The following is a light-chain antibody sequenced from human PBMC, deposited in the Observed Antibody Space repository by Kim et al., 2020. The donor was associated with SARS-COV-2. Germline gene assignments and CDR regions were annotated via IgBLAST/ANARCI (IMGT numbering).Light chain of an antibody. Sequence: VKRTCTLSSGNSSHAIAGQQRQPEEGPRYLMKLNSDGSHSKGDGIPDRSSGSSSGAERYLTISSLQSEDEADDYCQTWGTGIHVVFGGGTQLTVL. V-gene: IGLV4-69*01. CDR2: LNSDGSH. CDR1: SGNSSHA. CDR3: QTWGTGIHVV. J-gene: IGLJ2*01.